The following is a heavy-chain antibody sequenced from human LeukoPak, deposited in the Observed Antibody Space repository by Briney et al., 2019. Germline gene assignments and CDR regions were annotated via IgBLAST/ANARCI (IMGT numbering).Heavy chain of an antibody. J-gene: IGHJ4*02. CDR1: GLTFSSYS. Sequence: PGGSLRLSCAASGLTFSSYSMNWVRQAPGKGLEWISFISTSSYTIYYADSVKGRFTVSRDNAQNSLYLQMNSLRAEDTAVYYCARDMTPQLRFLEWSASPLDSWGQGTLVSVSS. V-gene: IGHV3-48*01. CDR3: ARDMTPQLRFLEWSASPLDS. CDR2: ISTSSYTI. D-gene: IGHD3-3*01.